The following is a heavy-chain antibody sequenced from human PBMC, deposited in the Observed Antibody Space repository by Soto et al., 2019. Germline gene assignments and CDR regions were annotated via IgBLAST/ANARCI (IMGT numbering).Heavy chain of an antibody. J-gene: IGHJ4*01. CDR3: ARGHGGGSYRIDY. V-gene: IGHV1-3*04. D-gene: IGHD3-16*02. Sequence: ASVKVSCKASGYTFTSYSMHWVRQAPGQRLEWMGWVHTGNGNTKYSQKLQGKITITWDTSASTASMELSSLRSEDTAVYYCARGHGGGSYRIDYWG. CDR1: GYTFTSYS. CDR2: VHTGNGNT.